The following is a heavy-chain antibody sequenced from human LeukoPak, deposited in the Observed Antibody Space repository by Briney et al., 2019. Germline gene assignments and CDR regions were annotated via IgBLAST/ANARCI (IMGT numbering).Heavy chain of an antibody. V-gene: IGHV4-39*07. J-gene: IGHJ4*02. D-gene: IGHD1-26*01. Sequence: SETLSLTCTVSGGSISSSSYYWGWIRQPPGKGLEWIGSIHFSGSTNYNPSLRSRVTISVDTSKNQLSLKLSSVTAADTAVYYCARDLGGIYFDYWGRGTLVTVSS. CDR2: IHFSGST. CDR3: ARDLGGIYFDY. CDR1: GGSISSSSYY.